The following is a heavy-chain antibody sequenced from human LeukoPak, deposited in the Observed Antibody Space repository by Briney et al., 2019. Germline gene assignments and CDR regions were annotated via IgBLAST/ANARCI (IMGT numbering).Heavy chain of an antibody. CDR2: IYYSGST. CDR3: ARFRVVGANFDY. Sequence: SETLSLTCTVSGGSISSYYWSWIRQPPGKGLEWIGYIYYSGSTNYNPSLKSRVTISVDTSKNQFSLKLSSVTAADTAVYYCARFRVVGANFDYWGQGTLVTVSS. J-gene: IGHJ4*02. D-gene: IGHD1-26*01. V-gene: IGHV4-59*08. CDR1: GGSISSYY.